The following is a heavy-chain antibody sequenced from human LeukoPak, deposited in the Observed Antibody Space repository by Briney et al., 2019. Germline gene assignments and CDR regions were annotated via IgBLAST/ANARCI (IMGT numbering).Heavy chain of an antibody. CDR2: IYCSGST. J-gene: IGHJ3*02. CDR1: GGSISSGGYS. CDR3: AREGPTMIHAFDI. D-gene: IGHD3-22*01. V-gene: IGHV4-61*08. Sequence: SETLSLTCAVSGGSISSGGYSWSWIRQPPGKGLEWIGYIYCSGSTNYNPSLKSRVTISVDTSKNQFSLKLSSVTAADTAVYYCAREGPTMIHAFDIWGQGTMVTVSS.